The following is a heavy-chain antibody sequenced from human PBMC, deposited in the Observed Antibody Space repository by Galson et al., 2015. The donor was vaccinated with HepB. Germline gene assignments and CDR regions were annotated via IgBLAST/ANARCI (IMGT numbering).Heavy chain of an antibody. CDR1: GGSISSSSYY. V-gene: IGHV4-39*01. J-gene: IGHJ4*02. Sequence: ETLSLTCTVSGGSISSSSYYWGWIRQPPGKGLEWIGSIYYSGSTYYNPSLKSRATISVDTSKNQFSLKLSSVTAADTAVYYCARRCSGGSCYSSTFDYWGQGTLVTVSS. CDR2: IYYSGST. CDR3: ARRCSGGSCYSSTFDY. D-gene: IGHD2-15*01.